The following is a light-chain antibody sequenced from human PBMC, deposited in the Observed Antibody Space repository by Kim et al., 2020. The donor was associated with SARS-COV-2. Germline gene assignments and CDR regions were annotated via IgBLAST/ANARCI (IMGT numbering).Light chain of an antibody. Sequence: SPGERATLSCRASPSVSSSYLAWYQQKPGQAPSLLIYGASSRATGIPDRFRGSGSGTDFTLTISRLEPEDFAVYYCQQYESPPWTFGQGTKVEIK. V-gene: IGKV3-20*01. J-gene: IGKJ1*01. CDR3: QQYESPPWT. CDR1: PSVSSSY. CDR2: GAS.